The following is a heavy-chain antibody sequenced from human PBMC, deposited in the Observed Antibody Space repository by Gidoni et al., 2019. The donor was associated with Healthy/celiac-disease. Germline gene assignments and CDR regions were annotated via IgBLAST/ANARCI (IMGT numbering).Heavy chain of an antibody. CDR1: GYTFTGYY. CDR3: ARAAGPYNWNYYYYYMDV. D-gene: IGHD1-20*01. V-gene: IGHV1-2*06. Sequence: QVQLVQSGAEVKKPGASVKVSCKASGYTFTGYYMHWVRQAPGQGLEWMGRINPNSGGTNYAQKFQGRVTMTRDTSISTAYMELSRLRSDDTAVYYCARAAGPYNWNYYYYYMDVWGKGTTVTVSS. CDR2: INPNSGGT. J-gene: IGHJ6*03.